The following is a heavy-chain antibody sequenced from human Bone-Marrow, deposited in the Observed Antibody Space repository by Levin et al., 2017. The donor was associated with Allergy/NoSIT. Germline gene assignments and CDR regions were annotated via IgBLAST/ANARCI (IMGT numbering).Heavy chain of an antibody. V-gene: IGHV3-7*01. CDR1: GFTFSSYW. D-gene: IGHD4-17*01. CDR2: IKQDGSEK. CDR3: ASSRNDYGDYMPFDY. J-gene: IGHJ4*02. Sequence: PGGSLRLSCAASGFTFSSYWMSWVRQAPGKGLEWVANIKQDGSEKYYVDSVKGRFTISRDNAKNSLYLQMNSLRAEDTAVYYCASSRNDYGDYMPFDYWGQGTLVTVSS.